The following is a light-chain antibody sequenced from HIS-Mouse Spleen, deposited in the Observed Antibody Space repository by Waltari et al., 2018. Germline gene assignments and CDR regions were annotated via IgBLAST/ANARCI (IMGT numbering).Light chain of an antibody. CDR3: QQYGRA. CDR2: GAS. J-gene: IGKJ3*01. Sequence: EIVLTQSPGTLSLSPGERATLSCRASQSVSSSYLAWYQQKPGQAPRLLIYGASSRATGIPDRFSGSVSGTDFTLTISRLEPEDFAVYYCQQYGRAFGPGTKVDIK. V-gene: IGKV3-20*01. CDR1: QSVSSSY.